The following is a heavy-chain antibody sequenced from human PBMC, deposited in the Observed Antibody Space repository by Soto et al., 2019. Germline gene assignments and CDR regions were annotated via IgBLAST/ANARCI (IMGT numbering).Heavy chain of an antibody. D-gene: IGHD3-22*01. CDR3: ARDGNYYDSSGFWP. CDR2: ISSSSMTI. V-gene: IGHV3-48*02. CDR1: GFSFRSYS. Sequence: GGSLRLSCAASGFSFRSYSMNWVRQAPGKGLEWISYISSSSMTIYYADSVKERFIISRDNAKNSLYLQMNSLRDEDTAVYYCARDGNYYDSSGFWPWGQGTMVTVSS. J-gene: IGHJ3*01.